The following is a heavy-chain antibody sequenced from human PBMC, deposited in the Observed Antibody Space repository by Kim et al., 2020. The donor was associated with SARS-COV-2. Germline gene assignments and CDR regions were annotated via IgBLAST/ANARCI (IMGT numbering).Heavy chain of an antibody. Sequence: GGSLRLSCAASGFTFSSYGMHWVRQAPGKGLEWVAVIWYDGSNKYYADSVKGRFTISRDNSKNTLYLQMNSLRAEDTAVYYCARVRHDSSSWYEDYWGQGTLVTVSS. J-gene: IGHJ4*02. CDR3: ARVRHDSSSWYEDY. CDR1: GFTFSSYG. CDR2: IWYDGSNK. D-gene: IGHD6-13*01. V-gene: IGHV3-33*01.